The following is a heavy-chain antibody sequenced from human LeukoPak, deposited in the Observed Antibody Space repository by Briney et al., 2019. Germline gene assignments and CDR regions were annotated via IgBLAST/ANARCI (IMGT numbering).Heavy chain of an antibody. D-gene: IGHD1-7*01. V-gene: IGHV3-23*01. CDR3: GKEGERNFDLKY. CDR1: GFTSGVYA. CDR2: FSGGGDS. J-gene: IGHJ4*02. Sequence: GGSLRLSCVASGFTSGVYAMSWVRQAPGKGLEWVSAFSGGGDSFYADSVRGRFSVSADKSKNILYLQMNSLRVEDTAVYFCGKEGERNFDLKYWGQGPPVTVSS.